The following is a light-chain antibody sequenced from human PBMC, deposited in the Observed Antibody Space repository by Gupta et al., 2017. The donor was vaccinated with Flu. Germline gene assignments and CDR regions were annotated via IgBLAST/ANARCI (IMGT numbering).Light chain of an antibody. CDR3: QHYGTSPYT. Sequence: EIVLTQSPGTLSVSPGERVTLSCRASQSLSRNYLAWYQQKPGQAPRLVIYGASSRATGIPDRFSGSGSGTDFTLIISRLEPEDFAMYYCQHYGTSPYTFGQGTKLEIK. V-gene: IGKV3-20*01. J-gene: IGKJ2*01. CDR2: GAS. CDR1: QSLSRNY.